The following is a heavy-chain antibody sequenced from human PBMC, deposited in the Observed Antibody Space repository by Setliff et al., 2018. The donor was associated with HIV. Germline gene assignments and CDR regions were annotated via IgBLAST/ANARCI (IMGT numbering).Heavy chain of an antibody. J-gene: IGHJ3*02. V-gene: IGHV3-23*01. CDR3: AKAAVVTQMAFDI. CDR1: GLTFSTYA. D-gene: IGHD2-21*02. Sequence: GGSLRLSCAASGLTFSTYAMSWVRQAPGKGLEWVSSIVGTGIGTYYADSVKGRFTISRDNSKNTLYLQMNSLRAEDTAVYYCAKAAVVTQMAFDIWGQGTMVTVSS. CDR2: IVGTGIGT.